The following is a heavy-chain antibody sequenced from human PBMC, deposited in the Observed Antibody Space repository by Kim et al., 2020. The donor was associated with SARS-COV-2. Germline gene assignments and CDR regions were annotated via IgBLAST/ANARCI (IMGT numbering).Heavy chain of an antibody. J-gene: IGHJ6*01. CDR1: GFSLTNHG. D-gene: IGHD6-13*01. Sequence: GGSLRLSCAASGFSLTNHGMSWVRQAPGKGLEWVAAISGSGGSTYYAGSVKGRFTISRDNWKNTLHLQMDSLRAEDTAVYFCAREVYSSTFYGMDVWGQGTTVTVSS. CDR2: ISGSGGST. V-gene: IGHV3-23*01. CDR3: AREVYSSTFYGMDV.